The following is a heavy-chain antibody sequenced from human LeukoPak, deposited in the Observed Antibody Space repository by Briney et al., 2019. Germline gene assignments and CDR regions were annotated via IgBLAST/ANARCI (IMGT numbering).Heavy chain of an antibody. CDR2: IYTSGST. Sequence: SQTLSLTCTVSGGSISSGSYYWSWIRQPAGKGLEWIGRIYTSGSTNYNPSLKSRVTISVDTSKNQFSLKLSSVTAADTAVYYCARAYCSSTSCYYYYYYYTDVWGKGTTVTVSS. CDR3: ARAYCSSTSCYYYYYYYTDV. CDR1: GGSISSGSYY. J-gene: IGHJ6*03. V-gene: IGHV4-61*02. D-gene: IGHD2-2*01.